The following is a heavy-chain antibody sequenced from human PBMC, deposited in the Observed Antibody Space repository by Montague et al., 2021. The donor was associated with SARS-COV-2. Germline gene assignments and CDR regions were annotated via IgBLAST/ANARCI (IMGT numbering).Heavy chain of an antibody. CDR1: GGSFSGYH. CDR3: ARGRIDVNMIVVVVAGASFYMDV. Sequence: SETLSLTCAVYGGSFSGYHWTWIRQSPGKGLEWIGEINTSGSTNYNPSLKSRITISGDTSKNQFSLKLTSVTAADTAVYYCARGRIDVNMIVVVVAGASFYMDVWGKETTVTVSS. CDR2: INTSGST. D-gene: IGHD3-22*01. V-gene: IGHV4-34*01. J-gene: IGHJ6*03.